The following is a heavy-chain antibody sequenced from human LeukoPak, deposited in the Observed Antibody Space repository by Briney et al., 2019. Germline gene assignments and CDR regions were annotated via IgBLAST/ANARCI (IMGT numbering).Heavy chain of an antibody. Sequence: SETLSLTCTVSRGSISGYSWSWIRQSPGGGLEWIGYTYYSGDTAYNPSLRSRVTLSVDTSKNQFSLQLRSVTTADTAVYYCVRGPYGASISKWFDPWGQGTLVTVSS. CDR3: VRGPYGASISKWFDP. V-gene: IGHV4-59*01. CDR2: TYYSGDT. CDR1: RGSISGYS. D-gene: IGHD4/OR15-4a*01. J-gene: IGHJ5*02.